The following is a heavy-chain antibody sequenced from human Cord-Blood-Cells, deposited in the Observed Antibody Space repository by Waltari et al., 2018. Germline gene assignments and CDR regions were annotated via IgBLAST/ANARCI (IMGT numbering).Heavy chain of an antibody. CDR3: AREDDAFDI. J-gene: IGHJ3*02. CDR1: GYSIGSGYY. V-gene: IGHV4-38-2*02. Sequence: QVQLQESGPGLVKPSETLSLTCTVSGYSIGSGYYWGWIRQPPGKGLEWIGSIYHSGSTYYNPSLKSRVTISVDTSKNQFSLKLSSVTAADTAVYYCAREDDAFDIWGQGTMVTVSS. CDR2: IYHSGST.